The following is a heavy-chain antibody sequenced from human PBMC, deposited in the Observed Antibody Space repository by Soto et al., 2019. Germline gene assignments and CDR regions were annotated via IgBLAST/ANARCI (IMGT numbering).Heavy chain of an antibody. J-gene: IGHJ4*02. CDR1: GFTFSSYA. CDR3: AREIQDASSWPSRSFDY. CDR2: ISYDGSNK. D-gene: IGHD6-13*01. Sequence: GGSLRLSCAASGFTFSSYAMHWVRQAPGKGLEWVAAISYDGSNKYYADSVKGRFTISRDNSKNTLYLQMNSLRAEDTAVYYCAREIQDASSWPSRSFDYWGQGTLVTVSS. V-gene: IGHV3-30-3*01.